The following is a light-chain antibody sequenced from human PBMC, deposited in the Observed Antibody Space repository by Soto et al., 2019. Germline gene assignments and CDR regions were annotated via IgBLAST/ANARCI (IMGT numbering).Light chain of an antibody. CDR2: EVS. J-gene: IGLJ2*01. CDR1: SSDVGSYNL. CDR3: CSYAGSSTLV. Sequence: QSALTQPASVSGSPGQSITISCTGTSSDVGSYNLVSWYQQHPGKAPKLMIYEVSKRPSGVSNRFSGSKSGNTASLTISGXXXXXEADYYCCSYAGSSTLVFGGGTKVTVL. V-gene: IGLV2-23*02.